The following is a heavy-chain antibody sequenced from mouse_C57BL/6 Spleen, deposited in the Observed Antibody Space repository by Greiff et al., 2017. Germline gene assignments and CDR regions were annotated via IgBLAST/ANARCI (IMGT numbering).Heavy chain of an antibody. CDR3: VCSIYYGNYVFAMDY. D-gene: IGHD2-1*01. J-gene: IGHJ4*01. V-gene: IGHV5-17*01. CDR2: ISSGSSTI. Sequence: VQLKESGGGLVKPGGSLKLSCAASGFTFSDYGMHWVRQAPEKGLEWVAYISSGSSTIYYADTVKGRFTISRDNAKNTLFLQMTSLRSEDTAMYYCVCSIYYGNYVFAMDYWGQGTSVTVSS. CDR1: GFTFSDYG.